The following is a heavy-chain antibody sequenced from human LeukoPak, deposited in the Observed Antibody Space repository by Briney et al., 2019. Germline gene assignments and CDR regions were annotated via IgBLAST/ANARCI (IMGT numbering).Heavy chain of an antibody. V-gene: IGHV3-21*01. D-gene: IGHD6-19*01. CDR1: GFTFSSYS. Sequence: GGSLRLSCAASGFTFSSYSMNWVRQAPGKGLEWVSSISRSSTYTSYAVAVKGRFTISRDNAKNSLYLQMNSLRAEDTAVYYCARGPYSSGWYYFDYWGQGTLVTVSS. CDR2: ISRSSTYT. CDR3: ARGPYSSGWYYFDY. J-gene: IGHJ4*02.